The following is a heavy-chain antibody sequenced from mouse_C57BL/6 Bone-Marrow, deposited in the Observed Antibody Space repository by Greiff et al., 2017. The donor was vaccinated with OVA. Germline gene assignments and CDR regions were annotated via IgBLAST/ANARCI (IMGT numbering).Heavy chain of an antibody. J-gene: IGHJ2*01. V-gene: IGHV1-81*01. Sequence: QVQLQQSGAELARPGASVKLSCKASGYTFTSYGISWVKQRTGQGLEWIGEIYPSSGNTYYNEKFKGKATLTADKSSSTAYMELRSLTSEYSAVYFCARHYVSIAYDFDYWGQGTTLTVSA. D-gene: IGHD1-1*01. CDR2: IYPSSGNT. CDR1: GYTFTSYG. CDR3: ARHYVSIAYDFDY.